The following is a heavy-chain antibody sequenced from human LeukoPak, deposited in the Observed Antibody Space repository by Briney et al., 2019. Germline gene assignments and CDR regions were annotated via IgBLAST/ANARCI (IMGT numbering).Heavy chain of an antibody. V-gene: IGHV4-38-2*01. D-gene: IGHD5-18*01. CDR1: GYSISNDYY. CDR2: NYHSGNT. J-gene: IGHJ3*02. Sequence: SETLSLTCAVSGYSISNDYYWGWIRPPPGKGLEGVGRNYHSGNTYYNPSLKSRVTISVDTSKNQSSMKLSSVSAADTAVYYWARAGGGYSYGYRGDAFDIWGQGTMVTVSS. CDR3: ARAGGGYSYGYRGDAFDI.